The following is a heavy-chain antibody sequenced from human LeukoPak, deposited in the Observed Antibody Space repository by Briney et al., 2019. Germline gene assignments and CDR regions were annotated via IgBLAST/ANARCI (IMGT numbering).Heavy chain of an antibody. CDR1: GASISNYY. J-gene: IGHJ4*02. D-gene: IGHD3-10*01. CDR3: ARDSGGLTYPDY. CDR2: IYTSGST. V-gene: IGHV4-4*07. Sequence: SETLSLTCTVSGASISNYYWSWIRQPAGKGLEWIGRIYTSGSTHYNPSLKSRVTMSVDTSKNQFSLKLSSVTAADTAVYYCARDSGGLTYPDYWGQGTLVTVSS.